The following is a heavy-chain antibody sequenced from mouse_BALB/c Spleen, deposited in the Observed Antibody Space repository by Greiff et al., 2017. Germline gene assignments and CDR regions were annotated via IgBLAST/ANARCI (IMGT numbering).Heavy chain of an antibody. V-gene: IGHV1S126*01. CDR3: ARVGGNYLDY. CDR2: IDPSDSET. D-gene: IGHD3-1*01. Sequence: QVQLKESGPQLVRPGASVKISCKASGYSFTSYWMHWVKQRPGQGLEWIGMIDPSDSETRLNQKFKDKATLTVDKSSSTAYMQLSSPTSEDSAVYYCARVGGNYLDYWGQGTTLTVSS. J-gene: IGHJ2*01. CDR1: GYSFTSYW.